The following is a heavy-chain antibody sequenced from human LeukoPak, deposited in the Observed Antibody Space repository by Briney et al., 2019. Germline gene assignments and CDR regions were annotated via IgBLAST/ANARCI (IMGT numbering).Heavy chain of an antibody. CDR1: GYSFTSHW. CDR3: ARAPTSLSNPYYFDY. J-gene: IGHJ4*02. Sequence: GESLKISCKGSGYSFTSHWIGWVRQMPGKGLEWMGIIYPGDSDTRYSPSLQGQVTISADTSINTAFLHWSSLKASDTAMYFCARAPTSLSNPYYFDYWGQGALVTVSS. V-gene: IGHV5-51*01. D-gene: IGHD4-11*01. CDR2: IYPGDSDT.